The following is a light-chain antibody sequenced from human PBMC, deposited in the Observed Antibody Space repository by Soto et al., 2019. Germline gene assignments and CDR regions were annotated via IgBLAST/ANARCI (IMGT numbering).Light chain of an antibody. CDR1: SRDVGSYNY. CDR2: DVS. J-gene: IGLJ3*02. Sequence: QLVLTQPASVSGSPGQSITISCTGTSRDVGSYNYVSWYQQRPGKAPRLMIYDVSDRPSGISIRFSGSKSGNTASLTISGLQAEDEADYFCSSYTSSSTVVFGGGTKVTVL. V-gene: IGLV2-14*01. CDR3: SSYTSSSTVV.